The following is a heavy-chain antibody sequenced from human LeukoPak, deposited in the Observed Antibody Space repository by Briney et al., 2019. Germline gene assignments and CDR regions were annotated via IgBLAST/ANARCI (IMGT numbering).Heavy chain of an antibody. D-gene: IGHD2-15*01. CDR2: IYPGDSNT. V-gene: IGHV5-51*01. Sequence: GESLKISCKGSEYSFTNYWIGWVRQKPGRGLEWMGIIYPGDSNTRYSPSFQGQVTISADKSISTAYLQWSSLKASDTAMYYCARLGYCTGGNCFYFFDYWGQGTLLTVSS. CDR1: EYSFTNYW. CDR3: ARLGYCTGGNCFYFFDY. J-gene: IGHJ4*02.